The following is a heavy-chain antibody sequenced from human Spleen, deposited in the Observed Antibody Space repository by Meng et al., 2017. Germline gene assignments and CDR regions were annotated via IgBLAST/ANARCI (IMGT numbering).Heavy chain of an antibody. CDR2: ISSSSTYI. J-gene: IGHJ6*02. V-gene: IGHV3-21*01. CDR3: ARSQDRGIALAGSRDYGMDV. D-gene: IGHD6-19*01. Sequence: GESLKISCAASGFTFSIYSMNWVRQAPGKGLEWVSSISSSSTYIYYADSVKGRFTISRDNAKNSLYLQMNSLRAEDTAVYYCARSQDRGIALAGSRDYGMDVWGQGTTVTVSS. CDR1: GFTFSIYS.